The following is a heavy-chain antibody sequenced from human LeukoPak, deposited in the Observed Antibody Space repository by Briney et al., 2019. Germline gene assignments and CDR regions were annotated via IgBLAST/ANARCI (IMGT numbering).Heavy chain of an antibody. J-gene: IGHJ5*02. CDR1: GYTFTSYD. V-gene: IGHV1-8*01. D-gene: IGHD3-9*01. Sequence: ASVKVSCKASGYTFTSYDINWVRQATGQGLEWTGWMNPNSGNTGYAQKFQGRITMTTDTSTSTAYMELRSLRSDDTAVYYCARWYYDILTGDNWFDPWGQGTLVTVSS. CDR2: MNPNSGNT. CDR3: ARWYYDILTGDNWFDP.